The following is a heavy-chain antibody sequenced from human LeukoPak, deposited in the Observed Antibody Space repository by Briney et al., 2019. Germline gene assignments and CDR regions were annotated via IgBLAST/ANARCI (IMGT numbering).Heavy chain of an antibody. J-gene: IGHJ2*01. D-gene: IGHD2-15*01. Sequence: ASVKVSCKVSGYTLTELSMHWVRQAPGKGLEWMGGFDPEDGETIYAQKFQGRVTMTEDTSTDTAYMELSSLRSDDTAVYYCARVSVVVVAAFYWYFDLWGRGTLVTVSS. CDR3: ARVSVVVVAAFYWYFDL. V-gene: IGHV1-24*01. CDR2: FDPEDGET. CDR1: GYTLTELS.